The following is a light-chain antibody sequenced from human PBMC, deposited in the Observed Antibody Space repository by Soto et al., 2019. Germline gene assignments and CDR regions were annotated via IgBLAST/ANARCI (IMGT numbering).Light chain of an antibody. Sequence: EIVMTQSPATLSVSPRAPATLSCRASQSLGGYLAWYQQKPGQAPRLLIFGASSRATGVPARFSASGSGTEFTLTISGLQSEDSGVYYCQRFSRWPLSFGGGTKVDIK. J-gene: IGKJ4*01. CDR1: QSLGGY. V-gene: IGKV3-15*01. CDR2: GAS. CDR3: QRFSRWPLS.